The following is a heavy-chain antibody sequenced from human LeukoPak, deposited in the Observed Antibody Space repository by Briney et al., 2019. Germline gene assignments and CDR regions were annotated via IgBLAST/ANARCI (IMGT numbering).Heavy chain of an antibody. J-gene: IGHJ1*01. D-gene: IGHD2-15*01. CDR3: ARDRGGYCSGGSCYSLQH. V-gene: IGHV3-33*01. CDR2: IWYDGSNK. Sequence: GGSLRLSCAASGFTFSSYGMHWVRQAPGKGLEWVAVIWYDGSNKYYADSVKGRFTISRDSSKNTLYLQMNSLRAEDTAVYYCARDRGGYCSGGSCYSLQHWGQGTLVTVSS. CDR1: GFTFSSYG.